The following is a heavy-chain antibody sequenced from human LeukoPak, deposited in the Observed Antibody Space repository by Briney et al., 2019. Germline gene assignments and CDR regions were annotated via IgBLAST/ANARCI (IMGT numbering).Heavy chain of an antibody. Sequence: SETLSLTCAVYRGSFSNFYWSWIRQPPGKGLEWIGEISPSRGTNDNPSLKSRVTISVDTSKNQFSLRLSSVTAADTAVYYCARVLKRVVVTGMRSNAGFDNWGQGTLVTVFS. V-gene: IGHV4-34*01. J-gene: IGHJ4*02. D-gene: IGHD2-21*02. CDR1: RGSFSNFY. CDR2: ISPSRGT. CDR3: ARVLKRVVVTGMRSNAGFDN.